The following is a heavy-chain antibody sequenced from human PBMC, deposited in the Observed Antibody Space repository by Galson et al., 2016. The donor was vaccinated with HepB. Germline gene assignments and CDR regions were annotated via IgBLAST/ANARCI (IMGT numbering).Heavy chain of an antibody. CDR3: AGVPSGKRLDY. CDR1: GFTCSSYW. Sequence: SLRLSCAASGFTCSSYWMSGVRQAPGKRLECVANIKQDGSEQYYVDSVKGRFTSSRDNAKKSLYRQMNSLRAEDTAVYYCAGVPSGKRLDYWGQGTLVTVSS. J-gene: IGHJ4*02. V-gene: IGHV3-7*02. CDR2: IKQDGSEQ. D-gene: IGHD4-23*01.